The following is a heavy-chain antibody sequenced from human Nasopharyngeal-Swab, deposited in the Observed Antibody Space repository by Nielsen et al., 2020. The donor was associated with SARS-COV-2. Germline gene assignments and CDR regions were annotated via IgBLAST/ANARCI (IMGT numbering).Heavy chain of an antibody. CDR2: INPNSGGT. CDR1: GYTFTGYC. CDR3: ARGPYYDFWSGYSSYYYMDV. V-gene: IGHV1-2*04. Sequence: ASVKVSCKASGYTFTGYCMHWVRQAPGQGLEWMGWINPNSGGTNYAQKFQGWVTMTRDTSISTAYMELSRLRSDDTAVYYCARGPYYDFWSGYSSYYYMDVWGKGTTVTVSS. D-gene: IGHD3-3*01. J-gene: IGHJ6*03.